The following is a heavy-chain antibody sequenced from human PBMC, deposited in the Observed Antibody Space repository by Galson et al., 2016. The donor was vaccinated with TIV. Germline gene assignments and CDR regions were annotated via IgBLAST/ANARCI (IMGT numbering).Heavy chain of an antibody. CDR1: GYTFTEYY. D-gene: IGHD1/OR15-1a*01. CDR3: AKIGQEHDAFDI. Sequence: SVKVSCKASGYTFTEYYIHWVRQAPGQGLEWMGWINPNSGGTMYAQKFQGWVNMTRDTSITTAYMELSRLKSDDTAVYYCAKIGQEHDAFDIWGQGTMVTVFS. CDR2: INPNSGGT. J-gene: IGHJ3*02. V-gene: IGHV1-2*04.